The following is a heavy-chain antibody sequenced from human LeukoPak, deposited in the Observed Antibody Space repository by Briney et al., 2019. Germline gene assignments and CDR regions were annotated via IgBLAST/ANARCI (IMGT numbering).Heavy chain of an antibody. CDR1: GYTFTGYY. D-gene: IGHD6-13*01. CDR2: INPISGGT. V-gene: IGHV1-2*02. J-gene: IGHJ6*02. CDR3: ARAVSGSSWDTSYGMDV. Sequence: ASVKVSCKASGYTFTGYYMHWVRQAPGQGLEWMGWINPISGGTNYAQRFQGRVTMTRDTSISTANMELSRLRSDDTAVYYCARAVSGSSWDTSYGMDVWGQGTTVTVSS.